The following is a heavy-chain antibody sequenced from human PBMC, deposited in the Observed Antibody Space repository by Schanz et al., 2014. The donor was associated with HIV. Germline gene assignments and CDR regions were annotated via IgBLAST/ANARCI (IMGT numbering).Heavy chain of an antibody. Sequence: QVQLVESGGGVVQPGRSLRLSCAASGFTFSTYGMHWVRQAPGKGLEWVAVISYDGSNKYYADSVKGRFTISRDNSKSTLYLQTNSLRGEDTAVYYCAREASLEWLYVVDVWGQGTTVTVSS. CDR3: AREASLEWLYVVDV. J-gene: IGHJ6*02. D-gene: IGHD3-3*01. CDR1: GFTFSTYG. V-gene: IGHV3-30*03. CDR2: ISYDGSNK.